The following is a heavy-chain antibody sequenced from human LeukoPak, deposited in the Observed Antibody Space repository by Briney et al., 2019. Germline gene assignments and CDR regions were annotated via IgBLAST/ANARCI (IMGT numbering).Heavy chain of an antibody. Sequence: PGGSLRLSCAASGFTFSSYSMNWVRQAPGKGLEWVSSISSSSSYIYYADSVKGRFTISRDNAKNSLYLQMNSLRAEDTAVYYCARGLGGSSWYSTYFDYWGQGTLVTVSS. CDR1: GFTFSSYS. V-gene: IGHV3-21*01. CDR3: ARGLGGSSWYSTYFDY. CDR2: ISSSSSYI. J-gene: IGHJ4*02. D-gene: IGHD6-13*01.